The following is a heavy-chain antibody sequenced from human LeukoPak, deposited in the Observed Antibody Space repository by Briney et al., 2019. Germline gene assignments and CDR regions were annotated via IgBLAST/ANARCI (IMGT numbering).Heavy chain of an antibody. CDR2: ISAYNGNT. V-gene: IGHV1-18*01. J-gene: IGHJ4*02. Sequence: GSVKVSCKTSGYTFTSYGISWVRQAPGQGLEWMGWISAYNGNTNYAQKLQGRVTMTTDTSTSTAYMELRSLRSDDTAVYYCARVTTMVRGVRPFDYWGQGTLVTVSS. CDR3: ARVTTMVRGVRPFDY. CDR1: GYTFTSYG. D-gene: IGHD3-10*01.